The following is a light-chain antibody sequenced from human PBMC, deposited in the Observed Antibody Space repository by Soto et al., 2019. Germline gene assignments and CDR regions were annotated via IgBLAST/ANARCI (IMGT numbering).Light chain of an antibody. J-gene: IGKJ5*01. CDR2: TAS. CDR1: QSVSNY. CDR3: QQSYTTPFT. V-gene: IGKV1-39*01. Sequence: DLQTTQSPSSLSASVGDRVTITCRASQSVSNYLNWFQHKPGRAPKLLIHTASTLRSGVPSRFSGSGSGADFTLTISSLQREDFATYYCQQSYTTPFTFGQGTRLEIK.